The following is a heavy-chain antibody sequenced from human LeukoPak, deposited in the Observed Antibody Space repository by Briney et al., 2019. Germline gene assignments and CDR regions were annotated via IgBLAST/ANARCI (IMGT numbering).Heavy chain of an antibody. Sequence: GGSLRLSCAVSGFTVSSNFMSWVRQAPGKGPEWVSVIYTSGITYYADSVRGRFTISRDNSKNTLYLQMDSLTAEDTAVYYCAREDAGGTYSFDYWGQGTLVNVYS. CDR3: AREDAGGTYSFDY. CDR2: IYTSGIT. CDR1: GFTVSSNF. J-gene: IGHJ4*02. V-gene: IGHV3-66*01. D-gene: IGHD1-26*01.